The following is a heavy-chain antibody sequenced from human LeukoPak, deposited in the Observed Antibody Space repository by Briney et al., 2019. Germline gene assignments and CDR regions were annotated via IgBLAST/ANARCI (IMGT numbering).Heavy chain of an antibody. Sequence: ASVKVSCKASGYTFTSYAMHWVRQAPGQRLEWMGWINAGNGNTKYSQKFQGRVTITRDTSASTAYMELSSLRSEDTAVYYCARDSARYYYDSSGYYLVYFDYWGQGTLVTVSS. CDR3: ARDSARYYYDSSGYYLVYFDY. V-gene: IGHV1-3*01. CDR1: GYTFTSYA. D-gene: IGHD3-22*01. CDR2: INAGNGNT. J-gene: IGHJ4*02.